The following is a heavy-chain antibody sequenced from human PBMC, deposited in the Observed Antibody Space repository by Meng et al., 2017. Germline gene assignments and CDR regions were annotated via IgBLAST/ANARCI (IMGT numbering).Heavy chain of an antibody. CDR2: INTYNGKT. V-gene: IGHV1-18*01. J-gene: IGHJ4*02. CDR1: GYTLSSDG. Sequence: QGQLCQCGAEVKNPGDSVKVSCEASGYTLSSDGFSWVRQAPGQGLEWLGWINTYNGKTDYAQKFQGRITMTTDTFTSTAYMELRNLRSDDTAVYYCATRGNPYLNCWGQGTLVTVSS. CDR3: ATRGNPYLNC.